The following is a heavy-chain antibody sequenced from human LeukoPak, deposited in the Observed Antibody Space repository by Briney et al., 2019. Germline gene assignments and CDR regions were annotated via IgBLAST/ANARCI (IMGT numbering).Heavy chain of an antibody. CDR3: AKKIAVPAYYFDC. V-gene: IGHV4-4*02. CDR2: IYHSGST. CDR1: GGSISSNNW. J-gene: IGHJ4*02. D-gene: IGHD6-19*01. Sequence: SGTLSLTCAVSGGSISSNNWWSWVRQPPGKGLEWIGEIYHSGSTNYNPSLKSRVTISIDKSKNQFSLKLSSVTAADTAVYYCAKKIAVPAYYFDCWGQGTLVTVSS.